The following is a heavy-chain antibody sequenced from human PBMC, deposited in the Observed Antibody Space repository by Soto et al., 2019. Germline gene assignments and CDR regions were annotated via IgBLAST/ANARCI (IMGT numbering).Heavy chain of an antibody. CDR3: ARGRYGDY. Sequence: QVHLVQSGAEVKKPGASVKVSCKGSGYTFTSYGITWVRQAPGQGLEWMGWISAQNGNTDYAQRLQGRVTVTRDTSTSTAYMELRSLRSDDTAVYYCARGRYGDYWGQGALVTVSS. CDR2: ISAQNGNT. D-gene: IGHD1-1*01. J-gene: IGHJ4*02. CDR1: GYTFTSYG. V-gene: IGHV1-18*01.